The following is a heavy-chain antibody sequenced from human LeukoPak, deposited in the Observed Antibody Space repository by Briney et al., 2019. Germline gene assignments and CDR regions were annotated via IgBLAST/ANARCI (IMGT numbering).Heavy chain of an antibody. CDR3: ARLPQRDYHYYDSSNFDY. CDR2: IYYSGST. V-gene: IGHV4-59*08. CDR1: GGSISSYY. D-gene: IGHD3-22*01. J-gene: IGHJ4*02. Sequence: SETLSLTCAVSGGSISSYYWSWIRQPPGKGLEWIGYIYYSGSTNYNPSLKSRVTISVDTSKNQFSLKLSSVTDADTAVYYCARLPQRDYHYYDSSNFDYWGQGTLVTVSS.